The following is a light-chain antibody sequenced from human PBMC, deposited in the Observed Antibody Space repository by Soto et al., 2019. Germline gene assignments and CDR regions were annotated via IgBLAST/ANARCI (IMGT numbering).Light chain of an antibody. J-gene: IGLJ3*02. V-gene: IGLV1-44*01. Sequence: QSVLTQSPSASGTPGQRVSISCSGSTSNIGTNTVSWYQHVPGTAPKLLIYSNDQRPSAVPGRFSGSKSGTSASLAISGLLSEDEADYYCSSYTSSSTLGVFGGGTKVTVL. CDR2: SND. CDR3: SSYTSSSTLGV. CDR1: TSNIGTNT.